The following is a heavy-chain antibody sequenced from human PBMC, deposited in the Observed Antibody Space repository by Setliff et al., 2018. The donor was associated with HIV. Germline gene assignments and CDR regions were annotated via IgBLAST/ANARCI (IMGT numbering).Heavy chain of an antibody. CDR3: VRQPCSGGSCYSRDFDY. Sequence: GGSLRLSCAASGFTFGRFGMSWVRQAPGKGLEWVSYISDSSRTTFYADSVKGRFTISRDNAKTSLYLQMNSLRAEDTAVYYCVRQPCSGGSCYSRDFDYWGQGTLVTVSS. CDR2: ISDSSRTT. CDR1: GFTFGRFG. J-gene: IGHJ4*02. D-gene: IGHD2-15*01. V-gene: IGHV3-48*04.